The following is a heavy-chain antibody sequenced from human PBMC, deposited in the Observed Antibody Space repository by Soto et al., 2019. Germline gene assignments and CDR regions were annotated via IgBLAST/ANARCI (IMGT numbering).Heavy chain of an antibody. D-gene: IGHD4-4*01. CDR3: AKIGDYSKHGMDI. Sequence: EVQLLESGGGLVQPGGSLRLSCIASRFSFSNSAMNWVRQAPGKGLEWVSAITYSSDRTYYADSVRGRFTIYRDNFQNTLYLEMNSLRAEDTASYYCAKIGDYSKHGMDIWGQGTTVTGSS. CDR1: RFSFSNSA. V-gene: IGHV3-23*01. CDR2: ITYSSDRT. J-gene: IGHJ6*02.